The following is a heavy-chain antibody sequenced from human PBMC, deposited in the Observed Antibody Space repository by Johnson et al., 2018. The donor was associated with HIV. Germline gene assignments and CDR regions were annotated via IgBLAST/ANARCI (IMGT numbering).Heavy chain of an antibody. D-gene: IGHD1-26*01. Sequence: VQLVESGGGVVQPGRSLRLSCAASGFTFSSYAMSWVRQAPGKGLEWVSAISGSGGSTYYADSVKGRFTISRDNSKNTLYLQMNSLRAEDTAVYYCAREASRIVRELGAFDIWGQGTMVTVSS. CDR2: ISGSGGST. CDR1: GFTFSSYA. J-gene: IGHJ3*02. CDR3: AREASRIVRELGAFDI. V-gene: IGHV3-23*04.